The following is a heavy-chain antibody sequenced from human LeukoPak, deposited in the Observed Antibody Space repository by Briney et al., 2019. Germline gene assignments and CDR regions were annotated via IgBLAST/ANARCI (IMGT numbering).Heavy chain of an antibody. D-gene: IGHD3-3*01. Sequence: GGSLRLSCAASGFTFSSSWMSWVRQAPGKGLEWVGNIKQDGSEKYYVDSVKGRFTISRDNAKNSLYLQMNSLRAEDTAVYYCARDQYYDFWSGSPPDYWGQGTLVTVSS. CDR2: IKQDGSEK. CDR3: ARDQYYDFWSGSPPDY. V-gene: IGHV3-7*01. J-gene: IGHJ4*02. CDR1: GFTFSSSW.